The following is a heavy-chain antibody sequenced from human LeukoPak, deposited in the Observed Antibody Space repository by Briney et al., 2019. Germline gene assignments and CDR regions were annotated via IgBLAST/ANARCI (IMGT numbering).Heavy chain of an antibody. D-gene: IGHD3-22*01. V-gene: IGHV3-49*04. CDR3: TRDLGGYYYDFQH. CDR2: IRSKAYGGTT. Sequence: GGSLRLSCTASGFTFGDYAMSWVRQAPGKGLEWVGFIRSKAYGGTTEYAASVKGRFTISRDDSKSIAYLQMNSLKTEDTAVYYCTRDLGGYYYDFQHWGQGTLVTVSS. J-gene: IGHJ1*01. CDR1: GFTFGDYA.